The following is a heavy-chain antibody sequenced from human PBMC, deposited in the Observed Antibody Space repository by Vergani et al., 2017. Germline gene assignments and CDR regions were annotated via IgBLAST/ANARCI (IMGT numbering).Heavy chain of an antibody. D-gene: IGHD3-22*01. CDR1: GCSISSYY. CDR2: IYYSGST. J-gene: IGHJ4*02. CDR3: ARVKSSGYYHLTFDY. Sequence: QVQLQESGPGLVKPSETLSLTCTVSGCSISSYYWSWIRQPPGKGLEWIGYIYYSGSTNYNPSLKSRVTISVDTSKNQFSLKLSSVTAADTAVYYCARVKSSGYYHLTFDYWGQGTLVTVSS. V-gene: IGHV4-59*01.